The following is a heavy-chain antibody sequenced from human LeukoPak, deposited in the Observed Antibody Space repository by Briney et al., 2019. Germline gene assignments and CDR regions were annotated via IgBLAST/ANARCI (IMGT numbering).Heavy chain of an antibody. CDR2: ISYDGCKK. V-gene: IGHV3-30*18. CDR3: AKGRQQWWTFDALDM. D-gene: IGHD5-18*01. Sequence: GGSLRLSCAASGFTFSSYGMHWVRQAPGKGGERVALISYDGCKKYYSDSVNGRFTISTDNSKNTLYLQMNSLIPLNTAACYCAKGRQQWWTFDALDMWGQGTMVTVSS. CDR1: GFTFSSYG. J-gene: IGHJ3*02.